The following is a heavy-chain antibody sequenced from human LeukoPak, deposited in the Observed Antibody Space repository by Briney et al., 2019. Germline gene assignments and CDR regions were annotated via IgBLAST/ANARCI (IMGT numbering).Heavy chain of an antibody. CDR2: IISSTSYI. CDR1: GFPLSSYS. V-gene: IGHV3-21*01. J-gene: IGHJ4*02. CDR3: ASGEDTAMVPEIDY. D-gene: IGHD5-18*01. Sequence: GGSLRHSCAASGFPLSSYSMHWVRQAPGKSVERVSYIISSTSYIYYANTVKGRFSVSRNNAKNSLYLQMNSLRAEDTAVYYCASGEDTAMVPEIDYWGQGTPVTVSS.